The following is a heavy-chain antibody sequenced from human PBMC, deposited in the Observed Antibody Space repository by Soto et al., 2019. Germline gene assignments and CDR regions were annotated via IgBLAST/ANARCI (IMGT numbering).Heavy chain of an antibody. CDR2: INTDGSTT. Sequence: EVQLVESGGGLVQPGGSPRLSCAASGFTFSNYWMHWVRQAPGKGPVWVSRINTDGSTTNYADSVKGRFTISRDNAKNTLYLQTNSLGAEDTAVYYSARDLGGYASHWGQGTLVTVSS. J-gene: IGHJ4*02. D-gene: IGHD3-16*01. CDR3: ARDLGGYASH. V-gene: IGHV3-74*01. CDR1: GFTFSNYW.